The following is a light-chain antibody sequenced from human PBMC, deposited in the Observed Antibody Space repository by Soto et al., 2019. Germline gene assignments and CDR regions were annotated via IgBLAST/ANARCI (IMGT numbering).Light chain of an antibody. CDR2: GAS. CDR1: QSIFSNY. J-gene: IGKJ1*01. Sequence: EVMLTQSPGTLSLSPGERATLSCRASQSIFSNYLAWYQQKSGQAPRLLIYGASNRATGIPDRFSGSGSGTDFTLTISRLEPEDFAVYYFQQYGTSPRTFGQGTTVEFK. CDR3: QQYGTSPRT. V-gene: IGKV3-20*01.